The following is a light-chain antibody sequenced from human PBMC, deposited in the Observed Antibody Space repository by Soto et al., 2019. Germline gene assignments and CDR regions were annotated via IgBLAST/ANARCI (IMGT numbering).Light chain of an antibody. J-gene: IGLJ1*01. CDR2: EVS. V-gene: IGLV2-14*01. CDR1: SSDVGGYNY. CDR3: LSVTSSSTYV. Sequence: QSALTQPASVSGSPGQSSTISCTGTSSDVGGYNYVSWYQQHPGKAPKFMIYEVSNRPSGVSNRFSGSKSGNTASLTISGHHEEYEGAYYRLSVTSSSTYVFRPGTKLTV.